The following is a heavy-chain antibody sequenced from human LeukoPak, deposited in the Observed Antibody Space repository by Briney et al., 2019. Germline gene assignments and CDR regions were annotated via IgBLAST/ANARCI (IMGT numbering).Heavy chain of an antibody. CDR1: GFTFSSYS. J-gene: IGHJ4*02. V-gene: IGHV3-48*04. D-gene: IGHD3-22*01. Sequence: PGGSLRLSCAASGFTFSSYSMNWVRQAPGKGLEWVSYISSGSSTIYYADSVKGRFTISRDNAKNSLYLQMNSLRAEDTAVYYCARSIWRDYYDSSAAWPSGYWGQGTLVTVSS. CDR2: ISSGSSTI. CDR3: ARSIWRDYYDSSAAWPSGY.